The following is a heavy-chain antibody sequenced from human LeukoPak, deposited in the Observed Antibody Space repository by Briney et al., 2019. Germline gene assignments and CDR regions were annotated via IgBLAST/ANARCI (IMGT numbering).Heavy chain of an antibody. Sequence: SETLSLTCAVYGGSFSGYYWSWIRQPPGKGLEWIGEINHSGSTNYNQSLKSRVTISVDTSKNQFSLKLSSVTAADTAVYYCARGRWLQFRYFDYWGQGTLVTVSS. J-gene: IGHJ4*02. D-gene: IGHD5-24*01. CDR1: GGSFSGYY. CDR2: INHSGST. V-gene: IGHV4-34*01. CDR3: ARGRWLQFRYFDY.